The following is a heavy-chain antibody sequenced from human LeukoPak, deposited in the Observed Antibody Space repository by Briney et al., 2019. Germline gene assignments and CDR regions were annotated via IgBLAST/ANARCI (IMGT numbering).Heavy chain of an antibody. J-gene: IGHJ5*02. CDR2: ISGSGDNT. V-gene: IGHV3-23*01. Sequence: PGGSLRLSCAASGFTFNNYAMSWVRQAPGKGLEWVSAISGSGDNTYYADSVKGRFTISRDKSMNTLYLQMNSLRAEDTAIYYCAKHPHIVVVVVVASGGDWFVPWGQGTLVTVSS. CDR3: AKHPHIVVVVVVASGGDWFVP. CDR1: GFTFNNYA. D-gene: IGHD2-2*01.